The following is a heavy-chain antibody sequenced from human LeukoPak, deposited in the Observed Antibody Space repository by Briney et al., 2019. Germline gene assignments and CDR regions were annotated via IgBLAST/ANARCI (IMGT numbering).Heavy chain of an antibody. CDR2: INPNSGGT. D-gene: IGHD3-10*01. CDR1: GYTFTGYY. J-gene: IGHJ4*02. CDR3: ARVRGVITEAHALGY. Sequence: ASVKVSCKASGYTFTGYYMHWVRQAPGQGLEWMGWINPNSGGTNYAQKFQGRVTMTRDTSISTAHMELSRLRSDDTAVYYCARVRGVITEAHALGYWGQGTLVTVSS. V-gene: IGHV1-2*02.